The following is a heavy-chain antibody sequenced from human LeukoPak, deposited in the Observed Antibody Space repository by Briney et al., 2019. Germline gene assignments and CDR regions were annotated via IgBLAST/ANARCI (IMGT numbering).Heavy chain of an antibody. V-gene: IGHV4-39*07. CDR2: IYYSGST. Sequence: PSETLSLTCTVSGGSISSSSYYWGWIRQPPGKGLEWIGSIYYSGSTYYNPSLKSRVTISVDTSKNQFSLKLSSVTAADTAVYYCARRCSSTSCRDYWGQGTLVTVSS. D-gene: IGHD2-2*01. CDR3: ARRCSSTSCRDY. J-gene: IGHJ4*02. CDR1: GGSISSSSYY.